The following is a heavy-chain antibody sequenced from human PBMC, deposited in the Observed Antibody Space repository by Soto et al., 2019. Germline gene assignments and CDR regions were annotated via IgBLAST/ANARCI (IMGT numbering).Heavy chain of an antibody. Sequence: QVQLVQSGAEVKKPGASVKVSCKASGYTFTSYGISWVRQAPGQGLEWMGWISAYNGDTNYAQNLQDRVTMTTDTSTNTAYMELRGLRSDDTAVYYCARDLYSSSWYLTSFDYWGQGTLVTVSS. CDR1: GYTFTSYG. J-gene: IGHJ4*02. CDR2: ISAYNGDT. CDR3: ARDLYSSSWYLTSFDY. V-gene: IGHV1-18*01. D-gene: IGHD6-13*01.